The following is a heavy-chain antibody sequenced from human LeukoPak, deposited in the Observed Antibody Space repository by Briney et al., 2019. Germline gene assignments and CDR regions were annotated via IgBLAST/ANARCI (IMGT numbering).Heavy chain of an antibody. CDR2: IYYTGTT. J-gene: IGHJ4*02. V-gene: IGHV4-59*12. D-gene: IGHD2-2*01. CDR1: AGSISSYY. CDR3: ARGAVVPAAKTYFDY. Sequence: PSETLSLTCTVSAGSISSYYWNWLRQSPGKGLEWIGYIYYTGTTKYNPSLTSRVTISMDTSKNQFSLKLSSVTAADTAVYYCARGAVVPAAKTYFDYWGQGTLVTVSS.